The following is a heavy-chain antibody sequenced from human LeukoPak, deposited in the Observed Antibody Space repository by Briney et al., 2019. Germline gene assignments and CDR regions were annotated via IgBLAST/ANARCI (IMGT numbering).Heavy chain of an antibody. V-gene: IGHV4-59*01. Sequence: PSETLPLTCTVSGGSISSYYWSWIRQPPGKGLEWIGYIYYSGSTSYNPSLKSRVTISVDTSKNQFSLRLSSVTAADTAVYYCARVTGYMIEDYFDYWGQGTLVTVSS. D-gene: IGHD3-22*01. CDR1: GGSISSYY. CDR3: ARVTGYMIEDYFDY. CDR2: IYYSGST. J-gene: IGHJ4*02.